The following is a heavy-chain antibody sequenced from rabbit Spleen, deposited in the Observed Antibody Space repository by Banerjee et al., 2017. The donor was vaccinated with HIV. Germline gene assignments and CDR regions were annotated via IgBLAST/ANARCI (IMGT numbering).Heavy chain of an antibody. CDR2: TAGGRSAFT. J-gene: IGHJ6*01. CDR1: GVSFSGSSY. V-gene: IGHV1S45*01. CDR3: ARDTGSSFSSYGMDL. Sequence: QEQLVESGGGLVKPGASLTLTYIASGVSFSGSSYMCWVRQAPGKGLEWIACTAGGRSAFTYYASWAKGRFTISKASSTTVTLQMTSLTAADTATYFCARDTGSSFSSYGMDLWGPGTLVTVS. D-gene: IGHD8-1*01.